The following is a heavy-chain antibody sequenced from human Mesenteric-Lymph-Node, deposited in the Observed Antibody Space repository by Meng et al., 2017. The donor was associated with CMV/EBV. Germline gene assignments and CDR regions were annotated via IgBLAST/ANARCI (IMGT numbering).Heavy chain of an antibody. Sequence: GESLKISCAASGFIFSDHYMDWVRQAPGKGLEWVGRIRGKSRSYTTEYAASVKGRFTISRDDSEKSLYLQMNSLKTEDTAVYYCGRVTGVSWGYGLDVWGQGTTVTVSS. J-gene: IGHJ6*02. V-gene: IGHV3-72*01. CDR3: GRVTGVSWGYGLDV. CDR2: IRGKSRSYTT. D-gene: IGHD3-16*01. CDR1: GFIFSDHY.